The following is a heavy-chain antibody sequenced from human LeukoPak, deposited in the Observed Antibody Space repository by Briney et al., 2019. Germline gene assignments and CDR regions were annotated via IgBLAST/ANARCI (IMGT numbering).Heavy chain of an antibody. J-gene: IGHJ5*02. D-gene: IGHD3-22*01. CDR1: GFTFDDYG. V-gene: IGHV3-20*01. CDR2: INWNGGST. Sequence: GGSLRLSCAASGFTFDDYGMSWVRQAPGKGLEWVSGINWNGGSTGYADSVKGRFTISRDNAKNSLYLQMSSLRAEDTALYHCARVGYDSSGYYYSPWGQGTLVTVSS. CDR3: ARVGYDSSGYYYSP.